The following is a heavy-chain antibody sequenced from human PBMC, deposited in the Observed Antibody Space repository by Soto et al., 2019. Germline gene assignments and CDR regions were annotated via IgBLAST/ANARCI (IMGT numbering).Heavy chain of an antibody. J-gene: IGHJ4*02. D-gene: IGHD3-16*01. CDR3: ARWSAPYFDY. V-gene: IGHV4-4*02. CDR1: GDATSSSVW. Sequence: QVQLHESGPGLVKPSGTLSLTCGVSGDATSSSVWWSWVRQSPGTGLEWIGEIYHSGSTNYNPSLKSRVTISIDKSKNDFSLKLSSVTAADTAVYYCARWSAPYFDYWGQGAPVTVSS. CDR2: IYHSGST.